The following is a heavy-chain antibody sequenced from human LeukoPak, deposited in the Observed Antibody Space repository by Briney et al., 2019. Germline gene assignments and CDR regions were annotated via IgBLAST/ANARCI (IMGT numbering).Heavy chain of an antibody. V-gene: IGHV4-61*02. D-gene: IGHD3-10*01. CDR3: ARHEWFGSFDH. J-gene: IGHJ4*02. CDR2: IYTSGST. Sequence: SETLSLTCTVSGGSISSGSYYWSWIRQPAGKGLEWIGRIYTSGSTNYNPSLKSRVTISVDTSKNQFSLKLSSVTAADTAVYYCARHEWFGSFDHWGQGTLVTVSS. CDR1: GGSISSGSYY.